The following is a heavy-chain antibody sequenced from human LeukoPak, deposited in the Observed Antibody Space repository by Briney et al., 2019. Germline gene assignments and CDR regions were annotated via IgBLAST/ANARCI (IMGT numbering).Heavy chain of an antibody. V-gene: IGHV3-48*01. Sequence: QSGGSLRLSCAASGFSFTSYAMNWVRQAPGKGLEWVSYISSSSSNIYYADSVKGRFTISRDNAKSSLYLQMNSLRAEDTAVYYCARDTPPTVDTAMVGAFDIWGQGTMVTVSS. D-gene: IGHD5-18*01. CDR2: ISSSSSNI. J-gene: IGHJ3*02. CDR3: ARDTPPTVDTAMVGAFDI. CDR1: GFSFTSYA.